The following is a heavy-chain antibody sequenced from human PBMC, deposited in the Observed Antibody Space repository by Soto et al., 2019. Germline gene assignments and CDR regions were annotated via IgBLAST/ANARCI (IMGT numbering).Heavy chain of an antibody. V-gene: IGHV3-23*01. D-gene: IGHD2-21*02. CDR3: ATRLGSTVVTARLPY. J-gene: IGHJ4*01. CDR2: SSGSGAET. Sequence: GGSLRLSCAASGFTVGSYAMTWVRQAPGKGLEWVSGSSGSGAETYYADSVKGRFTVSRDNSKNTLYLQMNSLRAEDTAFYYCATRLGSTVVTARLPYCGRGILDTVSS. CDR1: GFTVGSYA.